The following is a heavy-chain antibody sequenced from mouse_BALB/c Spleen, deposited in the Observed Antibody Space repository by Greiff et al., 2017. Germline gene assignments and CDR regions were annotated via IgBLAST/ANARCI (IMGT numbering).Heavy chain of an antibody. V-gene: IGHV1-7*01. D-gene: IGHD3-1*01. CDR2: INPSTGYT. J-gene: IGHJ2*01. CDR3: ARRSSGYFYYFDY. Sequence: VQLQQSGAELAKPGASVKMSCKASGYTFTSYWMHWVKQRPGQGLEWIGYINPSTGYTEYNQKFKDKATLTADKSSSTAYMQLSSLTSEDSAVYYCARRSSGYFYYFDYWGQGTTLTVSS. CDR1: GYTFTSYW.